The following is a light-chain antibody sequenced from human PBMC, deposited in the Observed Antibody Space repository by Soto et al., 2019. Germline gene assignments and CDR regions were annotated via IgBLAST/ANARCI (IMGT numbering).Light chain of an antibody. CDR1: SSDVGGYNY. V-gene: IGLV2-14*01. CDR3: SSYTSSSTYVV. J-gene: IGLJ2*01. CDR2: EVS. Sequence: QSALTQPASVSGSPGQSITISCPGTSSDVGGYNYVSWYQQHPGKAPKLMIYEVSNRPSGVSNRFSGSKSGNTASLTISGLQAADEADYYCSSYTSSSTYVVFGGGTKLTVL.